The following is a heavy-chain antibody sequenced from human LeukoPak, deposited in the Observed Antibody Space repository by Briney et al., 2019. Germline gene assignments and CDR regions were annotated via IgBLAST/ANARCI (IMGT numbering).Heavy chain of an antibody. CDR1: GGSVSSGSYY. D-gene: IGHD6-13*01. CDR2: ISGSGGTT. Sequence: ETLSLTCTVSGGSVSSGSYYWSWIRQPPGKGLEWVSAISGSGGTTYYADSVKGRFTISRDNSKNTLYLQMNTLRAEDTAVYYCAKGPAAAGTCYWGQGTLVTVSS. CDR3: AKGPAAAGTCY. J-gene: IGHJ4*02. V-gene: IGHV3-23*01.